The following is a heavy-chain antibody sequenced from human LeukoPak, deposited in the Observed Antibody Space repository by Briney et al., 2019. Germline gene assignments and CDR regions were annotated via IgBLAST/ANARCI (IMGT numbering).Heavy chain of an antibody. J-gene: IGHJ6*02. CDR1: GGSISSYY. CDR3: ASHRRTVTTPFSYYYYGMDV. CDR2: INHSGST. D-gene: IGHD4-17*01. V-gene: IGHV4-34*01. Sequence: PSETLSLTCTVSGGSISSYYWSWIRQPPGKGLEWIGEINHSGSTNYNPSLKSRVTISVDTSKNQLSLKLSSVTAADTAVYYCASHRRTVTTPFSYYYYGMDVWGQGTTVTVSS.